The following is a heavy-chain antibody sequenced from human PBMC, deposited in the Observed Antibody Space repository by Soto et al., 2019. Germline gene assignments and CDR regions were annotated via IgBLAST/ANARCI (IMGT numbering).Heavy chain of an antibody. CDR1: GFTFTSSA. D-gene: IGHD4-17*01. CDR2: FVDGRGNT. V-gene: IGHV1-58*01. CDR3: AANTYGDLYYFDY. Sequence: GASVKVSCKASGFTFTSSAVPWVRHDSGPIIEGIGWFVDGRGNTNNEHNFQETVTITRDMSTSTAYMELSSLTSEDTAVYYCAANTYGDLYYFDYWGQGTLVTVSS. J-gene: IGHJ4*02.